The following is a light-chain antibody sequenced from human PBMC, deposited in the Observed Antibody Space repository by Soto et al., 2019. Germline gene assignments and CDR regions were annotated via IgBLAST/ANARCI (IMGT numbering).Light chain of an antibody. J-gene: IGKJ1*01. Sequence: DIQMTQSPSSLPPSLGDRVAITCRASQNIDNYLACYQQKPGKVPKLLIYAASTLQSGVPSRFSGSGSGTDFTLTISRLQPEDVATYYCQKYNSAPRTFGQGTKVDIK. CDR3: QKYNSAPRT. CDR2: AAS. V-gene: IGKV1-27*01. CDR1: QNIDNY.